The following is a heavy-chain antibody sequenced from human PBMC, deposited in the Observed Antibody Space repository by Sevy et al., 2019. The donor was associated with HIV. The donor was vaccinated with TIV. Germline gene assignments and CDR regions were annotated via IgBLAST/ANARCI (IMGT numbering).Heavy chain of an antibody. CDR1: GFSVSSSY. J-gene: IGHJ6*02. Sequence: GGSLRLSCAASGFSVSSSYMSWVRQAPGKGLEWVSVIYSGGDTYYADSVKGRFTISRDKSKITLYLQMSGLRAEDTAVYYCGSDDYTNYYYYGMDVWGQGTTVTVSS. CDR3: GSDDYTNYYYYGMDV. D-gene: IGHD4-4*01. V-gene: IGHV3-53*01. CDR2: IYSGGDT.